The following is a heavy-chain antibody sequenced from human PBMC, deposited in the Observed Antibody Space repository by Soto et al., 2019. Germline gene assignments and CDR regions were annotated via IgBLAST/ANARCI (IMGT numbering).Heavy chain of an antibody. Sequence: SETLSLTCAVYGGSFSGYYWSWICQPPGKGLEWIGEINHSGSTNYNPSLKSRVTISVDTSKNQFSLKLSSVTAADTAVYYCARGGGSLVVVVGKAATNAHDIFAPCRHGTLVTVAS. V-gene: IGHV4-34*01. CDR3: ARGGGSLVVVVGKAATNAHDIFAP. CDR2: INHSGST. D-gene: IGHD2-15*01. CDR1: GGSFSGYY. J-gene: IGHJ5*02.